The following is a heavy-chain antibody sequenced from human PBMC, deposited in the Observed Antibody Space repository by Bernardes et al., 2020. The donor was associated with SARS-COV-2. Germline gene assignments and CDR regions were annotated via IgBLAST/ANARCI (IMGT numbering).Heavy chain of an antibody. V-gene: IGHV3-23*01. CDR2: ISGSGGST. D-gene: IGHD6-25*01. CDR3: AVPRGYSSGGFDY. Sequence: SLRLSCAASGFTFSSYAMSWVRQAPGKGLEWVSAISGSGGSTYYADSVKGRFTISRDNSKNTLYLQMNSLRAEDTAVYYCAVPRGYSSGGFDYWGQGTLVTVSS. CDR1: GFTFSSYA. J-gene: IGHJ4*02.